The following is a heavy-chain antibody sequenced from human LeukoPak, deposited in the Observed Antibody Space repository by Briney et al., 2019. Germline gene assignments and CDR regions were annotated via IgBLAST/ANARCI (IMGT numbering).Heavy chain of an antibody. CDR1: GYTFTSYG. CDR3: ARGVPLTGYYPSFDY. D-gene: IGHD3-9*01. CDR2: ISTFNGNT. J-gene: IGHJ4*02. Sequence: ASVTVSFKASGYTFTSYGITWVRQAPGQGREGMGWISTFNGNTNYTQKLQGRVTMTTDTSTSTAYMELRSLRSDDTAVYYCARGVPLTGYYPSFDYWGQGTLVTVSS. V-gene: IGHV1-18*01.